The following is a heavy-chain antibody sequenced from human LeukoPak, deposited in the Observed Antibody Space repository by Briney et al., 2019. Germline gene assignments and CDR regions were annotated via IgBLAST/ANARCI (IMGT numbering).Heavy chain of an antibody. CDR2: ISWNSGSI. Sequence: GGSLRLSCAASGFTFDDYAMHWVRQAPGKGLEWVSGISWNSGSIGYADSVKGRFTISRDNAKNSLYLQMNSLRAEDTALYYCAKDYGGNSVGGAFDIWGQGTMVTVSS. V-gene: IGHV3-9*01. D-gene: IGHD4-23*01. CDR1: GFTFDDYA. CDR3: AKDYGGNSVGGAFDI. J-gene: IGHJ3*02.